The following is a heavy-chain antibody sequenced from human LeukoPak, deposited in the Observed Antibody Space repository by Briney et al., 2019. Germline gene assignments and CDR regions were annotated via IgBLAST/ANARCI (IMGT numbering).Heavy chain of an antibody. V-gene: IGHV3-9*01. CDR2: ISWNSGSI. Sequence: PGRSLRLSCAASGFTFDDYAMHWVRQAPGKGLEWVSGISWNSGSIGYADSVKGRFTISRDNAKNSLYLQMNSLRAEDTALYYCAKNSRVLRYFDWFDYWGQGTLVTVSS. J-gene: IGHJ5*01. D-gene: IGHD3-9*01. CDR1: GFTFDDYA. CDR3: AKNSRVLRYFDWFDY.